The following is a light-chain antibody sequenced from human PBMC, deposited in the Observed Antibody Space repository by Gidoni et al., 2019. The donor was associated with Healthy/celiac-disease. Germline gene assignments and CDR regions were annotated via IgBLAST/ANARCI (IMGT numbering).Light chain of an antibody. V-gene: IGLV2-14*01. CDR2: EVS. CDR3: SSYTSSSTLGVV. J-gene: IGLJ2*01. CDR1: SSDVGGYNY. Sequence: SALTQPASVSGSPRQSLTISCTGTSSDVGGYNYVSWYQQHPGKAPKLMIYEVSNRPSGVSNRFSGSKSGNTASLTISGLQAEDEADYYCSSYTSSSTLGVVFGGGTKLTVL.